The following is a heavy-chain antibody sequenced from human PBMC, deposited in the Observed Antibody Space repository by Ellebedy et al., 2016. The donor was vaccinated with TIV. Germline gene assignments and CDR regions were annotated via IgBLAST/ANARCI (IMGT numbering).Heavy chain of an antibody. V-gene: IGHV4-34*01. Sequence: SETLSLXXAVYGGSFSGYYWSWIRQPPGKGLEWIGEINHSGSTNYNPSLKSRVTISVDTSKNQFSLKLSSVTAADTAVYYCARVTGGWDAFDIWGQGTMVTVSS. CDR3: ARVTGGWDAFDI. CDR1: GGSFSGYY. D-gene: IGHD4-23*01. J-gene: IGHJ3*02. CDR2: INHSGST.